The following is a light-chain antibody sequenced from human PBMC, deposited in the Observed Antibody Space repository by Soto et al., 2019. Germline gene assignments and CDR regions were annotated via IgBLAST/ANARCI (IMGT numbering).Light chain of an antibody. CDR1: QSLVHSDGIAY. V-gene: IGKV2-30*02. CDR2: KVS. J-gene: IGKJ5*01. Sequence: DVVMTKSPLSLPVTLGQPASISCRSNQSLVHSDGIAYFSWFQQRPGRSPRRLIFKVSNRDSGVLARFSGSGSGTDFALKISRVEAEDVGVYYCMQGTHWPITFGQGTRLRL. CDR3: MQGTHWPIT.